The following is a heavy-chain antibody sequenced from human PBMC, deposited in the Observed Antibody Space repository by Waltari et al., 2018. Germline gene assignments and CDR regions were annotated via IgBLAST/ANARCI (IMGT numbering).Heavy chain of an antibody. V-gene: IGHV3-7*03. D-gene: IGHD3-16*01. J-gene: IGHJ4*02. Sequence: EVLLVESGGGLVQPGGSLRLSCAPSGSTFSNFWMAWVSQAPGKGLGWVANIKGDGSENHYLDSVRGRFTVSRDNARNSLYLQMNSLRADDTAVYYCASGGHVDYCGQGTLVTVSS. CDR1: GSTFSNFW. CDR3: ASGGHVDY. CDR2: IKGDGSEN.